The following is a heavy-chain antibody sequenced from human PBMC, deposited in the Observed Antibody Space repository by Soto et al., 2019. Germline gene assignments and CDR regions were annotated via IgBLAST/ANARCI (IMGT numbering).Heavy chain of an antibody. V-gene: IGHV3-7*03. J-gene: IGHJ6*02. Sequence: GGSLRLSCEAGSGFSISRYWMAWVRQAPGKGLEWVANIVQDGTDRYYLDSVTGRFTISRDNARNSMYLQMNSLRIEDTAVYYCARALADGMDAWGQGTTVTVS. CDR3: ARALADGMDA. CDR2: IVQDGTDR. D-gene: IGHD3-3*02. CDR1: GFSISRYW.